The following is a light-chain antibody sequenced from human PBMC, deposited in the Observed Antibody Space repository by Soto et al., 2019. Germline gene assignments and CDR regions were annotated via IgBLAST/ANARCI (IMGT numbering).Light chain of an antibody. CDR3: QQYGSSPPLT. CDR1: QSVSSSS. CDR2: GAS. J-gene: IGKJ4*01. Sequence: EIVLTQSPGTLSLSPGERATLSCRASQSVSSSSLAWYQQKPGQAPSLLVYGASSRATGIPDRFSGSGSGTDFTLTISRLDPEDFAVYYCQQYGSSPPLTFGGGTKVEIK. V-gene: IGKV3-20*01.